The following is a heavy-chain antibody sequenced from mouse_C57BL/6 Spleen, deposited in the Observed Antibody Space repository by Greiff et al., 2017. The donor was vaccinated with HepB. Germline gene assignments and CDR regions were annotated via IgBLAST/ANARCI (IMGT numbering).Heavy chain of an antibody. CDR3: ASDRLGSSPFAY. J-gene: IGHJ3*01. Sequence: DVKLVESGGGLVKPGGSLKLSCAASGFTFSSYAMSWVRQTPEKRLEWVATISDGGSYTYYPDNVKGRFTISRDNAKNNLYLQMSHLKSEDTAMYYCASDRLGSSPFAYWGQGTLVTVSA. V-gene: IGHV5-4*03. CDR1: GFTFSSYA. D-gene: IGHD1-1*01. CDR2: ISDGGSYT.